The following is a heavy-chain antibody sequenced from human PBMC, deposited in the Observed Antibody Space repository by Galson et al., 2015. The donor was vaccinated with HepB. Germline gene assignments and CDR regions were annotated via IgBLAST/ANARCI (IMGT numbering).Heavy chain of an antibody. CDR2: ISSSSSTI. CDR1: GFTFSSYS. V-gene: IGHV3-48*02. D-gene: IGHD6-13*01. J-gene: IGHJ3*02. Sequence: SLRLSCAASGFTFSSYSMNWVRQAPGKGLEWVSYISSSSSTIYYADSVKGRFTISRDNAKNSLYLQMNSLRDEDTAVYYCARGSSSSWYRGHIWGQGTMVTVSS. CDR3: ARGSSSSWYRGHI.